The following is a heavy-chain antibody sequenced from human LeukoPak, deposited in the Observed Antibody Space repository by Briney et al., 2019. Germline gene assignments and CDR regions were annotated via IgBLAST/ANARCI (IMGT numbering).Heavy chain of an antibody. V-gene: IGHV3-11*04. Sequence: PGGSLRLSCAASGLTFSDYYMSWIRQAPGKGLEWVSYISSSGSTIYYADSVKGRFTISRDNAKNSLYLQMNSLRAEDTAVYYCAREVPLGRLSAAFDIWGQGTMVTVSS. CDR2: ISSSGSTI. D-gene: IGHD6-25*01. J-gene: IGHJ3*02. CDR1: GLTFSDYY. CDR3: AREVPLGRLSAAFDI.